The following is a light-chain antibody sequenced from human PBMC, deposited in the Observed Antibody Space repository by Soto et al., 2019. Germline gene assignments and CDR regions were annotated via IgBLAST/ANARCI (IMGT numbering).Light chain of an antibody. CDR1: QSISNY. CDR2: AAS. Sequence: DIQMTQSPSPLSASVGDRVTITCRASQSISNYLNWYQQKPGKAPKLLMYAASSLQSGVPSRFSGSGSGTDFTLTISSPQPEDFATYYCQQSYSTPRTFGQGTKVEIK. V-gene: IGKV1-39*01. J-gene: IGKJ1*01. CDR3: QQSYSTPRT.